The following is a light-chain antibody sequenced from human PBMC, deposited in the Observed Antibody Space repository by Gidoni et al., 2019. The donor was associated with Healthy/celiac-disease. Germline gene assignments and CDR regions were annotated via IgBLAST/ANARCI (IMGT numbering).Light chain of an antibody. CDR1: QSVSSN. V-gene: IGKV3-15*01. CDR2: GAS. Sequence: EIVMTQSPATLSVSPGERATLSCRASQSVSSNLAWYQQKPGQAPRLLIYGASTRATGIPASFSGSGSGTEFTLTISSLQSEDFAVYYCQQYNNWPMYTFXQXTKLXIK. J-gene: IGKJ2*01. CDR3: QQYNNWPMYT.